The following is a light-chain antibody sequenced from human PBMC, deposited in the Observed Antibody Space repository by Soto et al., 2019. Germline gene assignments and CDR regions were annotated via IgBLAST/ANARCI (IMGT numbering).Light chain of an antibody. CDR1: KLGDKY. CDR2: QDH. CDR3: QAWDSSSAYVV. J-gene: IGLJ2*01. Sequence: SYELTQPPSVSVSPGQTASITCSGDKLGDKYVSWYQQKPGQSPVLVIYQDHKRPSGIPERFSGSNSVNTATLTISGTRAMDEADYFCQAWDSSSAYVVFGGGTKVTVL. V-gene: IGLV3-1*01.